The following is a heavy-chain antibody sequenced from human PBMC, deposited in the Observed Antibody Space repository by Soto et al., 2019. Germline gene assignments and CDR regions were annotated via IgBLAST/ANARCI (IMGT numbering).Heavy chain of an antibody. D-gene: IGHD3-10*01. V-gene: IGHV4-39*01. CDR3: ARQDDYYGYFDY. CDR1: GGSISSSSYY. CDR2: IYYSGST. Sequence: SETLSLTCTVSGGSISSSSYYWGWIRQPPGRGLEWIGSIYYSGSTYYNPSLKSRVTISADTSKNQFSLKLSSVTAADTAVYYCARQDDYYGYFDYWGQGTLVTVSS. J-gene: IGHJ4*02.